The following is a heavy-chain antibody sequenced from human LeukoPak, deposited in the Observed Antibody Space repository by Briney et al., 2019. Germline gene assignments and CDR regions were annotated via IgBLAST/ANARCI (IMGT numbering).Heavy chain of an antibody. J-gene: IGHJ4*02. CDR1: GFTFSDYY. D-gene: IGHD3-3*01. CDR2: ISSSGSTI. Sequence: PGGSLRLSCAASGFTFSDYYMSWMRQAPGKGLVGVSYISSSGSTIYYADSVKGRFTISRDNAKNSLYLQMNSLRAEDTAVYYCARDIQIYDFWSPRALGYWGQGTLVTVSS. CDR3: ARDIQIYDFWSPRALGY. V-gene: IGHV3-11*04.